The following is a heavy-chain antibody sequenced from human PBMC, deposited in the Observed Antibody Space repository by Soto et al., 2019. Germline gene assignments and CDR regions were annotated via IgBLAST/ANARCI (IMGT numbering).Heavy chain of an antibody. CDR2: INSDGSST. CDR3: ARADYYDSSGYPLDY. CDR1: GFTFSSYW. D-gene: IGHD3-22*01. J-gene: IGHJ4*02. V-gene: IGHV3-74*01. Sequence: VGSLRLSCAASGFTFSSYWMHWVRQAPGKGLVWVSRINSDGSSTSYADSVKGRFTISRDNAKNTLYLQMNSLRAEDTAVYYCARADYYDSSGYPLDYWGQGTLVTVSS.